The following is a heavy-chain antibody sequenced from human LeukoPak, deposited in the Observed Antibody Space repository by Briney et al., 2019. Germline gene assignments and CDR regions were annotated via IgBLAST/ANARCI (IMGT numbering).Heavy chain of an antibody. CDR1: GYTFTSYA. CDR2: INAGNGNT. V-gene: IGHV1-3*01. D-gene: IGHD6-13*01. Sequence: ASVKVSCKASGYTFTSYAMHWVRQAPGQRLEWMGWINAGNGNTNNSQKFQGRLTITRDTSASTAYMELSSLRSEDTAVYYCARDLIIAAAGNGAFDIWGQGTMVTVSS. CDR3: ARDLIIAAAGNGAFDI. J-gene: IGHJ3*02.